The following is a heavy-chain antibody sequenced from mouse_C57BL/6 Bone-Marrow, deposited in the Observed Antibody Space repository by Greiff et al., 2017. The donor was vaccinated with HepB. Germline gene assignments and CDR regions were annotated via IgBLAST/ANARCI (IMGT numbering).Heavy chain of an antibody. V-gene: IGHV1-31*01. CDR1: GYSFTGYY. CDR2: IYPYNGVS. J-gene: IGHJ1*03. Sequence: EVQLVESGPELVKPGASVKISCKASGYSFTGYYMHWVKQSHGNILDWIGYIYPYNGVSSYNQKFKGKATLTVDKSSSTAYMELRSLTSEDSAVYYCARSGVITTVVARYFDVWGTGTTVTVSS. D-gene: IGHD1-1*01. CDR3: ARSGVITTVVARYFDV.